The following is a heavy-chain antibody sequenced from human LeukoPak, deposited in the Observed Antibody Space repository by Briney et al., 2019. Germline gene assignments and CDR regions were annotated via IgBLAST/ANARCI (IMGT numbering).Heavy chain of an antibody. V-gene: IGHV4-39*01. CDR1: GGSIRSSSYY. Sequence: SETLSLTCTVSGGSIRSSSYYWGWIRQPPGKGLEWIGSIYYSGSTYYNASLKSRGTISVDTSKNQFSLQLNSVTPEDTAVYFCARGVHSYYFDYWGQGTLVTVSS. CDR3: ARGVHSYYFDY. J-gene: IGHJ4*02. D-gene: IGHD3-10*01. CDR2: IYYSGST.